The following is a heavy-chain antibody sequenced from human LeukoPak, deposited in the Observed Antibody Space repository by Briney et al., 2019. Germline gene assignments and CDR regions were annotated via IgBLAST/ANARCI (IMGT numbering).Heavy chain of an antibody. CDR1: GFTFSSYG. D-gene: IGHD2-2*01. Sequence: EGSLRLSCAASGFTFSSYGMHWVRQAPGKGLEWVAVISYDGSNKYYADSVKGRFTISRDNSKKTLYLQMNSLRAEDTAVYYCAKREYQLLFNALDVWGKGTTVTVSS. J-gene: IGHJ6*04. V-gene: IGHV3-30*18. CDR3: AKREYQLLFNALDV. CDR2: ISYDGSNK.